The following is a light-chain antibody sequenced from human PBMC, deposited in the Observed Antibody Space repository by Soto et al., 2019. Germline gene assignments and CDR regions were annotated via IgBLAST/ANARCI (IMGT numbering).Light chain of an antibody. CDR2: GAS. CDR3: HPFGGSQP. J-gene: IGKJ1*01. V-gene: IGKV3-20*01. CDR1: QSISSSS. Sequence: EIVLTQSPGTLSLSPGERATLSCRASQSISSSSLVWYQQKPGQAPRLLIYGASSRATGIPDRFSGSGSGTDFTLTISSLEPEDFAVYFCHPFGGSQPFGQGTTSETK.